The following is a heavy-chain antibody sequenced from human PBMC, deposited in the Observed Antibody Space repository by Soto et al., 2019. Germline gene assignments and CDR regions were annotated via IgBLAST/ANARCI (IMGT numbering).Heavy chain of an antibody. V-gene: IGHV3-53*01. CDR3: ARNHLDGRPDY. CDR1: GFTVSSNY. D-gene: IGHD2-8*01. Sequence: GGSLRLSCAASGFTVSSNYMSWVRQAPGKGLEWVSVIYSGGSTYYADPVKGRFTIPRDNSKNTLYLQMNSLRAEDTAVYYCARNHLDGRPDYWGQGTLVTVSS. CDR2: IYSGGST. J-gene: IGHJ4*02.